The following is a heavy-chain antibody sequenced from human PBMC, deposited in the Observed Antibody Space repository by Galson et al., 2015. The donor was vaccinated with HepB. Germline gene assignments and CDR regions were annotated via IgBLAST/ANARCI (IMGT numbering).Heavy chain of an antibody. J-gene: IGHJ4*02. CDR3: AKFYGADLLWFGELWD. CDR2: ISGSNGSP. Sequence: SLRLSCAASGFTLTTYAMNWVRQAPGKGLEWVSGISGSNGSPHYGDSVKGRFTISRDNSKNTLYLQMNSLRDEDTAVYYWAKFYGADLLWFGELWDWGQGTLVTVSS. D-gene: IGHD3-10*01. CDR1: GFTLTTYA. V-gene: IGHV3-23*01.